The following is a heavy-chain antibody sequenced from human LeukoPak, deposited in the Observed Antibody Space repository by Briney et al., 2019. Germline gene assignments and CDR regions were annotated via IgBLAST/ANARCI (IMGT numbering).Heavy chain of an antibody. J-gene: IGHJ4*02. CDR2: IYYSGST. V-gene: IGHV4-59*01. D-gene: IGHD3-22*01. Sequence: SETLSLTCTVSGGSISSYYWSWIRQPPGKGLEYIGYIYYSGSTNYNPSLKSRVTISVDTSKNQFSLKLNSVTVTDTAVYYCARQLGVYDSSGPFDYWGQGTLVTVSS. CDR1: GGSISSYY. CDR3: ARQLGVYDSSGPFDY.